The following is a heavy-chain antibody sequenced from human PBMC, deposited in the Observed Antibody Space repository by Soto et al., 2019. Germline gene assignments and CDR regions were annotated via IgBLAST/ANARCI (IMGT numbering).Heavy chain of an antibody. V-gene: IGHV3-23*01. J-gene: IGHJ4*02. Sequence: EVHLLESGGVLVQPGESLRLSCETSGFTFSNCVMTWLRQPPGKSLEWVSVITTNGHTDYADSVKGRFTISRDNSKNTVYLQMNSLRAEDTAVYYCAKGLLNGRWYAADWGQGTLVTVSS. CDR2: ITTNGHT. D-gene: IGHD6-13*01. CDR3: AKGLLNGRWYAAD. CDR1: GFTFSNCV.